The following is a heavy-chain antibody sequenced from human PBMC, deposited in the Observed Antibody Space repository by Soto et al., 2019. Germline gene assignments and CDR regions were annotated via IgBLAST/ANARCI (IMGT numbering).Heavy chain of an antibody. CDR2: VYVSDSET. D-gene: IGHD5-12*01. J-gene: IGHJ3*01. CDR3: ARRGTLSGRDAFDV. Sequence: GESLKISCRGSGYYSSSYWIAWVRQMSGKGLEWVGSVYVSDSETKYSPSFQGQVTISADKYTNTAYLYWSSLKASDTAMYYCARRGTLSGRDAFDVWVEGTMVTVSS. V-gene: IGHV5-51*01. CDR1: GYYSSSYW.